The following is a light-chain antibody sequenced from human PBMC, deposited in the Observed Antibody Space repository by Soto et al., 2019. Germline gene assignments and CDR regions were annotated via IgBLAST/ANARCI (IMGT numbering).Light chain of an antibody. Sequence: EIVLTQSPGTLSLSPGERATLSCRASQSVSSNYLAWYQHKPGQAPRLLIYGASSRATDIPDRFSGSGSGTDFTLTISRLEPGDSAVYYCQQYGNSPMYSFGQGTKLEIK. V-gene: IGKV3-20*01. CDR1: QSVSSNY. CDR3: QQYGNSPMYS. J-gene: IGKJ2*03. CDR2: GAS.